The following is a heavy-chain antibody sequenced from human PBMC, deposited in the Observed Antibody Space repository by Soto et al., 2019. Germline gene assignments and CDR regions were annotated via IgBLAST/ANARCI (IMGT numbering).Heavy chain of an antibody. CDR2: INPNSGGT. J-gene: IGHJ4*02. D-gene: IGHD5-18*01. Sequence: ASVKVSCKASGYTFTGYYMHWVRQAPGQGLEWMGWINPNSGGTNYAQKFQGRVTMTRDTSISTAYMELSRVRYDDTAAYYCALTSMVTPFDYWGQGTLVTLSS. CDR1: GYTFTGYY. CDR3: ALTSMVTPFDY. V-gene: IGHV1-2*02.